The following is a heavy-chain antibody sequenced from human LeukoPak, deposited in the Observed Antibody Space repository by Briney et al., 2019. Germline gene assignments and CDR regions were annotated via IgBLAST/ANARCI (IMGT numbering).Heavy chain of an antibody. CDR2: IYHSGST. V-gene: IGHV4-4*02. Sequence: SGTLSLTCAVSGGSISSSNWWSWVRQSPGKGLEWIGEIYHSGSTNYNPSLKSRITISVDKSKNQFSLKLSSVTAADTAVYYCAREEDYYGSGTFDYWGQGTLVTVSS. J-gene: IGHJ4*02. CDR3: AREEDYYGSGTFDY. D-gene: IGHD3-10*01. CDR1: GGSISSSNW.